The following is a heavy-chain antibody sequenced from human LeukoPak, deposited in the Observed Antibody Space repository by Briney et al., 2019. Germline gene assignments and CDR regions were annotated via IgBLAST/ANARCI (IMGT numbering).Heavy chain of an antibody. V-gene: IGHV4-38-2*02. D-gene: IGHD6-13*01. CDR1: GHSIINSFY. J-gene: IGHJ4*02. CDR3: AKSTARAAGGDY. CDR2: IYHTGST. Sequence: SETLSLTCTVSGHSIINSFYWGWIRQPPGKGLEWIGSIYHTGSTYYNPSLKSRVTISVDTSKNQFSLKLSSVTAADTAVYYCAKSTARAAGGDYWGQGTLVTVSS.